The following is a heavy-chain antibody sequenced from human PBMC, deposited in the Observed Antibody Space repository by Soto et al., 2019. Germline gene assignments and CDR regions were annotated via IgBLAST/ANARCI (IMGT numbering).Heavy chain of an antibody. J-gene: IGHJ6*02. CDR2: IYYSGST. CDR3: ATRTDYYYGSGSLGGMDV. CDR1: GGSISSGSYY. Sequence: QVQLKESGPGLVKPSQTLSLTCTVSGGSISSGSYYWSWIRQLPGKGLEWIGYIYYSGSTYYNPSLKSRVTISVDTSKNQFSLKLNSVTAADTAVYYCATRTDYYYGSGSLGGMDVWGQGTTVTVSS. V-gene: IGHV4-31*03. D-gene: IGHD3-10*01.